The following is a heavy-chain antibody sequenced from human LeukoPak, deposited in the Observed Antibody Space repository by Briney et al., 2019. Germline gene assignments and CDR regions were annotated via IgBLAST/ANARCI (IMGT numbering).Heavy chain of an antibody. CDR1: GGSFSDYY. CDR3: ARERGDYDGFDY. CDR2: VNHSGST. Sequence: PSETLSLTCAVYGGSFSDYYWSWIRQPPGKGLEWIGEVNHSGSTNYSPSLKSRVIISVDTSKNQFSLKLSSVTAADTAVYYCARERGDYDGFDYWGQGTLVTVSS. V-gene: IGHV4-34*01. J-gene: IGHJ4*02. D-gene: IGHD4-23*01.